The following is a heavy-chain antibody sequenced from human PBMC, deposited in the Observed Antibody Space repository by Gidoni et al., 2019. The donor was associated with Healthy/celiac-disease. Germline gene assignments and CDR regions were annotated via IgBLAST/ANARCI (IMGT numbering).Heavy chain of an antibody. D-gene: IGHD3-22*01. CDR2: ISSSSSTI. CDR3: ARETYYYDSSGYFGVFDY. V-gene: IGHV3-48*02. CDR1: GFTFSSSS. J-gene: IGHJ4*02. Sequence: ELQLVESVGGLVQPGGSLRLSCAASGFTFSSSSMNWVRQAPGKGLEWVSYISSSSSTIYYADSVKGRFTISRDNAKNSLYLQMNSLRDEDTAVYYCARETYYYDSSGYFGVFDYWGQGTLVTVSS.